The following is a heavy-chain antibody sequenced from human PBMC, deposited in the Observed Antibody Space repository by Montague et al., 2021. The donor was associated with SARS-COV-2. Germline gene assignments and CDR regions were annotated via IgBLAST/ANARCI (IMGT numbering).Heavy chain of an antibody. V-gene: IGHV4-4*07. J-gene: IGHJ4*02. CDR2: IYASGST. CDR1: GESTSGFF. D-gene: IGHD2-15*01. Sequence: SETLSLTCSVSGESTSGFFWNWIRQPAGKGLEWIGHIYASGSTDYNPSLARRVTMSVDTSKNQFPLRVNSVTAADTAMYYCASAVVAAPPVGDYWGRGTLVTVSS. CDR3: ASAVVAAPPVGDY.